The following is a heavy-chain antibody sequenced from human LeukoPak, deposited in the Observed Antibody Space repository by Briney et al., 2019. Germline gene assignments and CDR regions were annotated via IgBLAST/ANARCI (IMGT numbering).Heavy chain of an antibody. V-gene: IGHV3-7*01. CDR1: GFTFSSYW. CDR3: ARDVLDYYDSSGYYLSSYFDY. CDR2: IKQDGSEK. D-gene: IGHD3-22*01. Sequence: PGGSLRLSCAASGFTFSSYWMSWVRQAPGKGLEWVANIKQDGSEKYYVDSVKGRFTISRDNAKNSLYLQMNSLRADDTAVYYCARDVLDYYDSSGYYLSSYFDYWGQGTLVTVSS. J-gene: IGHJ4*02.